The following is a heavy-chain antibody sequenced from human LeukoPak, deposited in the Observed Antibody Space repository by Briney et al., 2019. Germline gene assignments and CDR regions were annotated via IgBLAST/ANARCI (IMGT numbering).Heavy chain of an antibody. J-gene: IGHJ4*02. CDR2: IKQDGSEK. V-gene: IGHV3-7*03. CDR3: AQWSRYFDY. D-gene: IGHD1-26*01. CDR1: GFTFSSYW. Sequence: GGSQRLSCAASGFTFSSYWMSWVRQAPGKGLEWVANIKQDGSEKYYVDSVKGRFTISRDNAKNSLYLQMNSLRAEDTALYFCAQWSRYFDYWGQGILVTVSS.